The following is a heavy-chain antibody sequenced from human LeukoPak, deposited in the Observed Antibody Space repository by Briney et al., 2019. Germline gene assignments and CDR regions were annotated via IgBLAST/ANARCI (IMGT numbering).Heavy chain of an antibody. J-gene: IGHJ4*02. CDR2: ISGSGAT. D-gene: IGHD3-16*01. CDR1: GFTFSDHF. V-gene: IGHV3-11*01. CDR3: VIWDYFDY. Sequence: GGSLRLSCAASGFTFSDHFMTWIRQAPGKELEWISYISGSGATYYADSVKGRFTISRDNAQNSLWLQMNSLRAEDTAVYYCVIWDYFDYWGQGTLVTVSS.